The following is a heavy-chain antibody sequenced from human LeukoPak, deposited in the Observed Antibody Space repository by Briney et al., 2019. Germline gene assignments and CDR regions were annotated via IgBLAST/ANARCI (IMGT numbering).Heavy chain of an antibody. CDR2: FDPEDGET. Sequence: ASVKVSCKVSVYTLTELSMHWVRQAPGKGLEWMGGFDPEDGETIYAQKFQGRVTMTEDTSTDTAYMELSSLRSEDTAVYYCATGHYDSSVFDYWGQGTLVTVSS. J-gene: IGHJ4*02. CDR1: VYTLTELS. CDR3: ATGHYDSSVFDY. D-gene: IGHD3-22*01. V-gene: IGHV1-24*01.